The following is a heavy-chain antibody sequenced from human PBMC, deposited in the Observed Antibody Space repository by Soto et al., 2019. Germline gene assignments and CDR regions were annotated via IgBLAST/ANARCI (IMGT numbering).Heavy chain of an antibody. Sequence: GGSLRLSCSASGFTFSSYAMHWVRQAPGKGLEYVSAISSNGGSTYYADSVKGRFTISRDNSKNTLYLQMNSLRAEDTAVYYCALSHTVTTDYWGQGTLVTVSS. J-gene: IGHJ4*02. D-gene: IGHD4-17*01. CDR3: ALSHTVTTDY. CDR2: ISSNGGST. V-gene: IGHV3-64D*06. CDR1: GFTFSSYA.